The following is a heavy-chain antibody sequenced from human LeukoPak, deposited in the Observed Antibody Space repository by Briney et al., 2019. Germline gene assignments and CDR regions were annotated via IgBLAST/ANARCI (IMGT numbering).Heavy chain of an antibody. Sequence: GASVKVSCKASGYTFTGYYMHWVRQAPGQGLEWMGWINTNSGGTNYAQKLQGRVTMTTDTSTSTAYMELGSLRSDDTAVYYCARESYSGSYDDYWGQGTLVTVSS. J-gene: IGHJ4*02. CDR3: ARESYSGSYDDY. D-gene: IGHD1-26*01. CDR1: GYTFTGYY. V-gene: IGHV1-2*02. CDR2: INTNSGGT.